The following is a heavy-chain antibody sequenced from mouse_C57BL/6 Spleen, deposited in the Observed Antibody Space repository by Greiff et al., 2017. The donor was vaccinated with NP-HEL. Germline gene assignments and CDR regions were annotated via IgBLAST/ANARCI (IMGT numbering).Heavy chain of an antibody. Sequence: EVKVVESGGGLVKPGGSLKLSCAASGFTFSSYAMSWVRQTPEKRLEWVATISDGGSYTYYPDNVKGRFTISRDNAKNNLYLQMSHLKSEDTAMYYCAREGSYYSNYAFDYWGQGTTLTVSS. J-gene: IGHJ2*01. CDR3: AREGSYYSNYAFDY. V-gene: IGHV5-4*01. CDR1: GFTFSSYA. CDR2: ISDGGSYT. D-gene: IGHD2-5*01.